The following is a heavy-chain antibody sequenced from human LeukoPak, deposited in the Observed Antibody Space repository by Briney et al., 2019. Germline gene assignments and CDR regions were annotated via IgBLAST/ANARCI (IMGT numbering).Heavy chain of an antibody. V-gene: IGHV4-59*12. CDR2: IYYIGNT. Sequence: KPSETLSLTCTVSGGSISTYYWSWIRQPPGKGLEWIGYIYYIGNTNYNPSLKSRVTISVDTSKNQFSLKLSSVTAADTAVYYCARDYSNYLQFDYWGQGTLVTVSS. CDR1: GGSISTYY. J-gene: IGHJ4*02. CDR3: ARDYSNYLQFDY. D-gene: IGHD4-11*01.